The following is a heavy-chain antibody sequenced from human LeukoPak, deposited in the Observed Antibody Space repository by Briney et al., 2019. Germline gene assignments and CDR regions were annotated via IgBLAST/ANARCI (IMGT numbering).Heavy chain of an antibody. J-gene: IGHJ4*02. CDR2: ISDSGGGT. Sequence: GGSLRLSCAASGFTFSSNAMSWVRQAPGKGLDWVSTISDSGGGTHYADSVKGRFTISRDSSKNTVYLQMNSLRAEDTAVYYCAKDLRGYCGGDCYSAEYWGRGTLVTVSS. D-gene: IGHD2-21*02. CDR1: GFTFSSNA. CDR3: AKDLRGYCGGDCYSAEY. V-gene: IGHV3-23*01.